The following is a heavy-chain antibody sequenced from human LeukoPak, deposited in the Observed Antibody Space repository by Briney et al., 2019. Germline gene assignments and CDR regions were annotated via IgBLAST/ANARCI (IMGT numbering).Heavy chain of an antibody. D-gene: IGHD3-22*01. CDR2: IYTSGST. CDR1: GGSISSYY. CDR3: ARDHPWYYYDSSGYWDAFDI. V-gene: IGHV4-4*07. Sequence: SETLSLTCTVSGGSISSYYWSWLRQPAGKGLEWIGRIYTSGSTNYNPSLKSRVTMSVDTSKNQFSLKLSSVTAADTAVYYCARDHPWYYYDSSGYWDAFDIWGQGTMVTVSS. J-gene: IGHJ3*02.